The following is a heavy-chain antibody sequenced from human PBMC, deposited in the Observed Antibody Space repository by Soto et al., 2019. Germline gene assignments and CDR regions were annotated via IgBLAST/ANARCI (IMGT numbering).Heavy chain of an antibody. CDR1: GGSFSGYY. Sequence: PSETLSLTCAVYGGSFSGYYWSWIRQPPGKGLEWIGEINHSGSTNYNPSLKSRVTISVDTSKNQFSLKLSSVTAADTAVYYCARGKGGDSSSWPQENYYYYGMDVWGQGTTVTVSS. J-gene: IGHJ6*02. D-gene: IGHD6-13*01. CDR2: INHSGST. V-gene: IGHV4-34*01. CDR3: ARGKGGDSSSWPQENYYYYGMDV.